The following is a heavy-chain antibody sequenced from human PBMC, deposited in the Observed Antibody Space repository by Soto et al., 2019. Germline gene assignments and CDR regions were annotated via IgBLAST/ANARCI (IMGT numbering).Heavy chain of an antibody. Sequence: GGSLRLSCAASGFTFGGSWMSWVRQAPGRGLEWVANIIQDGGVKNYVDSVKGRFTISRDNAKNSLYLQMNSLRAEDTALYYCARQLGYCTSSGCSNWFGPWGQGTLVTVSS. CDR3: ARQLGYCTSSGCSNWFGP. CDR2: IIQDGGVK. D-gene: IGHD2-2*01. CDR1: GFTFGGSW. V-gene: IGHV3-7*01. J-gene: IGHJ5*02.